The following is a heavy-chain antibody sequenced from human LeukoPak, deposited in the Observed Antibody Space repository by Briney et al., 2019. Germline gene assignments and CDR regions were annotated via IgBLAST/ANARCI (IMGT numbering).Heavy chain of an antibody. D-gene: IGHD3-16*02. Sequence: GGSLRLSCEGSGFTFSSYWMSWVRQAPGKGLEWVANIKQDGRGKYYVDSVKGRFIISRDNGKNSVYLQMNSLRDEDTAMYYCARDDHDYVWGNYRYSGSWLDPWGQGTLVTVSS. CDR3: ARDDHDYVWGNYRYSGSWLDP. J-gene: IGHJ5*02. CDR2: IKQDGRGK. V-gene: IGHV3-7*01. CDR1: GFTFSSYW.